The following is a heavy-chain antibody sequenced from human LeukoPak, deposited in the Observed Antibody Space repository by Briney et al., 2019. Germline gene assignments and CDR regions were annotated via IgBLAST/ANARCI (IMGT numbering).Heavy chain of an antibody. CDR2: IYSGGTT. J-gene: IGHJ4*02. Sequence: GGSLRLSCAASGFTVSSNYMSWVRQAPGMGLEWVSVIYSGGTTYYADSVKGRFTTSRDNSKNMLYLQMNSLRAEDTAVYYCAKVPYSSGQYYDYWGQGTLVTVSS. V-gene: IGHV3-53*05. CDR1: GFTVSSNY. D-gene: IGHD6-19*01. CDR3: AKVPYSSGQYYDY.